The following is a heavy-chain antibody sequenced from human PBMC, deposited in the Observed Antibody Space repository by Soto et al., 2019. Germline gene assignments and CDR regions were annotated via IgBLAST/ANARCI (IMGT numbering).Heavy chain of an antibody. CDR2: IIPIFGTA. CDR3: ARGNHRWLQLWYFDL. J-gene: IGHJ2*01. Sequence: QVQLVQSGAEVKKPGSSVTVSCKASGGTFSSYTISWVRQAPGQGLEWMGGIIPIFGTANYAQKFQGRVTIHAHESTSTAYMELSSLRSEDTAVYYCARGNHRWLQLWYFDLWGRGTLVTVSS. V-gene: IGHV1-69*12. D-gene: IGHD5-12*01. CDR1: GGTFSSYT.